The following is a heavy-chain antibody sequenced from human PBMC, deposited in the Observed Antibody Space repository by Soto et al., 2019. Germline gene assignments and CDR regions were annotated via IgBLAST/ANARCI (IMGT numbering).Heavy chain of an antibody. CDR2: ISNDGSRE. CDR1: GFLFSSYG. CDR3: AKDYYGSGTLRTFDY. Sequence: QVLLEESGGGVVQPGRSLRLSCVASGFLFSSYGMYWVRQAPGEGPEWVAVISNDGSREYYADSVKGRFTISRDSSKNTLYLQMTSLRAEDTAVYYCAKDYYGSGTLRTFDYWGQGTLVTVSS. J-gene: IGHJ4*02. D-gene: IGHD3-10*01. V-gene: IGHV3-30*18.